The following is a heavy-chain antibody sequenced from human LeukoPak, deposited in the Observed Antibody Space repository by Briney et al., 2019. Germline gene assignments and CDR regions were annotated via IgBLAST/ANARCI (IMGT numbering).Heavy chain of an antibody. J-gene: IGHJ5*02. D-gene: IGHD3-9*01. V-gene: IGHV4-59*01. Sequence: SETLSLTCTVSGGSIRSYYWSWIRQPPGKGLEWMGYIYYSGSTNYNPSLKSRVTISVDTSKNHFSLNLSSVTAADTAVYYCARDDLTGYYKSWGQGTLVTVSS. CDR2: IYYSGST. CDR3: ARDDLTGYYKS. CDR1: GGSIRSYY.